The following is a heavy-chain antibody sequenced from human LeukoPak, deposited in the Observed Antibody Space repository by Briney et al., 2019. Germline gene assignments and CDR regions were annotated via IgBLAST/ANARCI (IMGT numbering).Heavy chain of an antibody. CDR2: ISSSGSTI. CDR1: GFTFSDYY. CDR3: ARSLSSWYADTLDY. V-gene: IGHV3-11*01. D-gene: IGHD6-13*01. J-gene: IGHJ4*02. Sequence: PGGSLRLSCAASGFTFSDYYMSWIRQAPGKGLEWVSYISSSGSTIYYADSVKGRFTISRDNAKNSLYLQMNSLRAEDTAVYYCARSLSSWYADTLDYWGQGTLVTVSS.